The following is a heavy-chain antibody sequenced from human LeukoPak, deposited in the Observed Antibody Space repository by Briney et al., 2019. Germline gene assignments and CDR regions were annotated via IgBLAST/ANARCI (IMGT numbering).Heavy chain of an antibody. V-gene: IGHV3-21*01. J-gene: IGHJ3*02. D-gene: IGHD2-2*03. CDR3: ARDGRLDIVVVPAAPDAFDI. CDR2: ISSSSSYI. Sequence: GGSLRLSCAAAGFTFDDYAMNWVRQAPGKGLEWVSSISSSSSYIYYADSVKGRFTISRDNAKNSLYLQMNSLRAEDTAVYYCARDGRLDIVVVPAAPDAFDIWGQGTMVTVSS. CDR1: GFTFDDYA.